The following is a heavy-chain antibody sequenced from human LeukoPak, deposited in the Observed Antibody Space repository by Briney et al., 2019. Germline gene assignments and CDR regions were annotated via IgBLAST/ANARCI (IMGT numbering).Heavy chain of an antibody. CDR2: ISGSGGST. CDR3: AKAGGTVGATFAKYYFDY. CDR1: GFTFSSYG. V-gene: IGHV3-23*01. Sequence: GGSLRLSCAASGFTFSSYGMSWVRQAPGKGLEWVSAISGSGGSTYYADSVKGRFTISRDNSKNTLYLQMNSLRAEDTAVYYCAKAGGTVGATFAKYYFDYWGQGTLVTVSS. D-gene: IGHD1-26*01. J-gene: IGHJ4*02.